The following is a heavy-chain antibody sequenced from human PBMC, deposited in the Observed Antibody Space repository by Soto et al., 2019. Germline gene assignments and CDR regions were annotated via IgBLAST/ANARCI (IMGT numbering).Heavy chain of an antibody. J-gene: IGHJ4*02. Sequence: EVQLLESGGGVVQPGGSLRLSCAASGITFSTYAMHWVRQAPGKGLEWVSVISGSGTSTYYASSVKGRFTISRDNSKNTVYLQMNNLRVDDTAVYYCARVVPLDYWGQGTLVTVSS. D-gene: IGHD6-6*01. CDR3: ARVVPLDY. V-gene: IGHV3-23*01. CDR1: GITFSTYA. CDR2: ISGSGTST.